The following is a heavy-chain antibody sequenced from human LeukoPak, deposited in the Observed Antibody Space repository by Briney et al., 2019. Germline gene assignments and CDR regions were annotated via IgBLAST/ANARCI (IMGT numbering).Heavy chain of an antibody. V-gene: IGHV3-7*01. J-gene: IGHJ4*02. CDR3: ARDANYYDSRGENYFNY. CDR2: IKRDGSDK. Sequence: GGSLRLSCPASGFTFSSHWMSWVRQAPGKGLEWVANIKRDGSDKYYVDSVKGRFTISRDNAKNSLYLQLNSLRAEDTAVYYCARDANYYDSRGENYFNYWGQGTLVTVSS. CDR1: GFTFSSHW. D-gene: IGHD3-22*01.